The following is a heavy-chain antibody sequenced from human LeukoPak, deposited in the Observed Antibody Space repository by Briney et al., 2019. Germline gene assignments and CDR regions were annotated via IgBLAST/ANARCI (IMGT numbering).Heavy chain of an antibody. Sequence: ASVKVSCKASGYTFTSYGISWVRQAPGQGLEWMGWISAYNGNTNYARKLQGRVTMTTDTSTSTAYMELRSLRSDDTAVYYSARKGRPGIAAAGSYDYWGQGTLVTVSS. CDR1: GYTFTSYG. J-gene: IGHJ4*02. CDR3: ARKGRPGIAAAGSYDY. V-gene: IGHV1-18*01. CDR2: ISAYNGNT. D-gene: IGHD6-13*01.